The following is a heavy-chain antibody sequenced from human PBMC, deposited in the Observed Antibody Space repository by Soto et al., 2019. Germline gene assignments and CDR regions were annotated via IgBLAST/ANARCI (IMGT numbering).Heavy chain of an antibody. D-gene: IGHD6-19*01. CDR1: GGSFSGYS. CDR2: INQSGST. CDR3: PRLRSGPDARGP. V-gene: IGHV4-34*01. J-gene: IGHJ5*02. Sequence: QVQLQQWGAGLLKPSETLSLTCAVYGGSFSGYSWSWIRQPPGKGLEWIGEINQSGSTNYNPSLKSRVTISVDTSKNQFPLKLSSVTAADTAVYYCPRLRSGPDARGPWGQGTLVTVAS.